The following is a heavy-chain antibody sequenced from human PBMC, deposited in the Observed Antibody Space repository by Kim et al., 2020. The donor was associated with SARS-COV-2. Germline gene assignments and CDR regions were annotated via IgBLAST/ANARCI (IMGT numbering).Heavy chain of an antibody. V-gene: IGHV3-53*01. J-gene: IGHJ6*02. CDR1: GFTVSSNY. CDR3: ATSRGYNYYSIDV. Sequence: GGSLRLSCAASGFTVSSNYMTWVRQAPGKGLDWVSIIYGGGSTYYADSVKGRFTISRDNSKNTLYLQMNSLRVDDTAVYYCATSRGYNYYSIDVWGQGTTVTVSS. D-gene: IGHD5-12*01. CDR2: IYGGGST.